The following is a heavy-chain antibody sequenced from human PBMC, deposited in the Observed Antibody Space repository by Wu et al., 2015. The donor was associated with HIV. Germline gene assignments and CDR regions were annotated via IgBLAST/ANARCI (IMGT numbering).Heavy chain of an antibody. CDR2: MNPNSGNT. V-gene: IGHV1-8*01. J-gene: IGHJ6*02. CDR3: ARVANYFYSSGMDV. D-gene: IGHD2-21*01. CDR1: GYTFTSHD. Sequence: QVQLVQSGAEVKKPGASVRVSCKTSGYTFTSHDINWVRQATGQGLEWMGWMNPNSGNTGYAQKFQGRVTMTRSTSTSTAFMELSSLRSEDTAVYFCARVANYFYSSGMDVWGQGTTVTVSS.